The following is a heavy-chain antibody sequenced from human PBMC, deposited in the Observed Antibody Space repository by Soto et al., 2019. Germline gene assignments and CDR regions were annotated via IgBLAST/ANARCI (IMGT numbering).Heavy chain of an antibody. Sequence: QVQLVQSGAEVKKPGSSVKVSCKASGGTFSSYAISWVRQAPGQGLEWMGGIIPIFGTANYAQKFQGRVTITADESTSTAYMELSSLRSEDTAVYYCARGGTIFGVVIKYYYYGMDVRGQGTTVTVSS. CDR2: IIPIFGTA. D-gene: IGHD3-3*01. CDR3: ARGGTIFGVVIKYYYYGMDV. J-gene: IGHJ6*02. CDR1: GGTFSSYA. V-gene: IGHV1-69*01.